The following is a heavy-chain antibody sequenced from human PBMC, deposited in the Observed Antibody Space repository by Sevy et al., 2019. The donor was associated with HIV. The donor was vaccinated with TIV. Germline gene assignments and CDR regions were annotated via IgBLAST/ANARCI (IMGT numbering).Heavy chain of an antibody. CDR1: GGSFSGYY. V-gene: IGHV4-34*01. Sequence: SETLSLTCAVYGGSFSGYYWSWIRQPPGKGLEWIGEINHSGSTNYNPSLKSRVTISVDTSKNQFSLKLSSVTAADTAVYYCARLVGYRLGVNGNYYYYYGMDVWGQGTTVTVSS. CDR3: ARLVGYRLGVNGNYYYYYGMDV. CDR2: INHSGST. D-gene: IGHD2-15*01. J-gene: IGHJ6*02.